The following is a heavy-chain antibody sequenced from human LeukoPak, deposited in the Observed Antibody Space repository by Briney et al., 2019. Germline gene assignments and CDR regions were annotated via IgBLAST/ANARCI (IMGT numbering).Heavy chain of an antibody. J-gene: IGHJ3*02. CDR3: ARDGAFDI. V-gene: IGHV3-48*04. CDR1: GFTFISYS. CDR2: ISPGSTNSI. Sequence: GGSLRLSCAASGFTFISYSMSWVRQAPGKGLEWVSYISPGSTNSIYDVDSVKGRFTICRHNAKNSLYLQMNSLRVDDTAVYYCARDGAFDIWGQGTMATVSS.